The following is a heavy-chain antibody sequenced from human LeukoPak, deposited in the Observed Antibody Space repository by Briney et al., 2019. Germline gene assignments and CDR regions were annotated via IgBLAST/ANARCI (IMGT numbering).Heavy chain of an antibody. CDR2: IYYNGRA. CDR1: AGSIGSDNYS. D-gene: IGHD4-11*01. CDR3: ARYTAQYYFDS. J-gene: IGHJ4*02. V-gene: IGHV4-31*02. Sequence: SQSQSLTWTVSAGSIGSDNYSWDGVPENPGKGLDWIRYIYYNGRAVYNPSLMTRVTISIDSSRTQFSLQLNSVAAADTAVYYCARYTAQYYFDSWGQGTLVTVSS.